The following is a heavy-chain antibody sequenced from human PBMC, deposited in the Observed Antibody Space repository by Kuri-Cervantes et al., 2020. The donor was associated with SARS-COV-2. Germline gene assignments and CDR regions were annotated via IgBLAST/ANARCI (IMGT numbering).Heavy chain of an antibody. Sequence: SETLSLTCTVSGGSISSYYWGWIRQPPGKGLEWIGSIYQSGSTYYNPSLKSRVTISVDTSKNQFSLKLSSVTAADTALYFCARSGWYSRGVTHFYMDAWGKGTMVTVSS. J-gene: IGHJ6*03. CDR2: IYQSGST. D-gene: IGHD6-19*01. CDR1: GGSISSYY. V-gene: IGHV4-59*01. CDR3: ARSGWYSRGVTHFYMDA.